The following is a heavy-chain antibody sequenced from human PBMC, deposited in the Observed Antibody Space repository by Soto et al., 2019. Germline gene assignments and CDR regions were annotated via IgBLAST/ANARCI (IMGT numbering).Heavy chain of an antibody. D-gene: IGHD6-25*01. J-gene: IGHJ4*02. Sequence: QVQLVESGGGVAQPGRSLRLSCAASGFTFSGYGMHWVRQAPGKGLEWVAVISNDGSTKYYGDSVKGRFTISRDNSKNPVFLQLDSLRAEDTAVYYCAKDRVCEHNNGWQQGSWGQGTQVIVSS. CDR3: AKDRVCEHNNGWQQGS. CDR1: GFTFSGYG. V-gene: IGHV3-30*18. CDR2: ISNDGSTK.